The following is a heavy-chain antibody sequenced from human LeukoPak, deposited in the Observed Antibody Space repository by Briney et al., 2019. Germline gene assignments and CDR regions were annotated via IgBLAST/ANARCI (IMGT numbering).Heavy chain of an antibody. Sequence: GGSLRLSCAASGFTFSSYAMSWVRQAPGKGLEWVSSISSSSSYIYYADSVKGRFTISRDNAKNSLYLQMNSLRAEDTAVYYCARYIAVAGKRALDYWGQGSLVTVSS. CDR1: GFTFSSYA. J-gene: IGHJ4*02. CDR2: ISSSSSYI. V-gene: IGHV3-21*01. D-gene: IGHD6-19*01. CDR3: ARYIAVAGKRALDY.